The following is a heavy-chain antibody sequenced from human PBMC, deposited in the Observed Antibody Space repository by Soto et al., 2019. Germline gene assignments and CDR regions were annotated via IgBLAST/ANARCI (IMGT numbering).Heavy chain of an antibody. J-gene: IGHJ5*02. V-gene: IGHV3-30-3*01. CDR1: GFTFSSYA. D-gene: IGHD6-13*01. CDR3: ARTLAAAGPVINWLDP. CDR2: ISYDGSNK. Sequence: GGSLRLSCAASGFTFSSYAMHWVRRAPGKGLEWVAVISYDGSNKYYADSVKGRFTISRDNSKNTLYLQMNSLRAEDTAVYYCARTLAAAGPVINWLDPWGQGTLVTVSS.